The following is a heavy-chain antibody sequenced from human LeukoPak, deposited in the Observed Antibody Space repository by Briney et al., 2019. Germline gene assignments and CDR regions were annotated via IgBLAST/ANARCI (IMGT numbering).Heavy chain of an antibody. CDR1: GFTFSTYA. J-gene: IGHJ4*02. V-gene: IGHV3-23*01. Sequence: GGSLRLSCAASGFTFSTYAVNWVRQAPGKGLEWVSTISASGSGGSTFYADSVKGRFTISRDNSKNTLYLQMSSLRAEDTAVYYCAKDRGRYYDSSGYYWGYYFDSWGQGILVTVST. CDR2: ISASGSGGST. CDR3: AKDRGRYYDSSGYYWGYYFDS. D-gene: IGHD3-22*01.